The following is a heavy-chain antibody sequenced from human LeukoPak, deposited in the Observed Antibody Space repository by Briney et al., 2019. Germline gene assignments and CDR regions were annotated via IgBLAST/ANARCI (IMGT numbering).Heavy chain of an antibody. Sequence: GASVKASCKVSGYTLTELSMHWVRQAPGKGLEWMGGFDPEDGETIYAQKFQGRVTMTEDTSTDTAYMELSSLRSEDMAVYYCATDSDCSGGSCYSSPFDYWGQGTLVTVSS. J-gene: IGHJ4*02. D-gene: IGHD2-15*01. V-gene: IGHV1-24*01. CDR2: FDPEDGET. CDR3: ATDSDCSGGSCYSSPFDY. CDR1: GYTLTELS.